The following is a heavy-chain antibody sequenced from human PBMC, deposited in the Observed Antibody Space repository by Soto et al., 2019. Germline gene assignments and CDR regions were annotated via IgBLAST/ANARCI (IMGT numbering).Heavy chain of an antibody. V-gene: IGHV3-21*05. D-gene: IGHD2-21*01. Sequence: GGSLRLSCVASGFAFHTYELSWIRQAPGKGLEWISYISPRSTFRDYADSLKGRFTISRDSVKNSVYLQMNNLTADDTGVYYCARGGGGGLFDPWGQGSLVTVSS. CDR2: ISPRSTFR. CDR3: ARGGGGGLFDP. J-gene: IGHJ5*02. CDR1: GFAFHTYE.